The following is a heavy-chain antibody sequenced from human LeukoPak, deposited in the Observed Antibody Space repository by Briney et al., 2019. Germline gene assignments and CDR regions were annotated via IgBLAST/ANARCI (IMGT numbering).Heavy chain of an antibody. CDR3: ARAWDSGSWSDY. J-gene: IGHJ4*02. D-gene: IGHD6-13*01. CDR2: IYYSGST. Sequence: PSETLSLTCTVSGGSISSSSYYWGWIRQPPGKGLEWIGSIYYSGSTYYNPSLKSRVTISVDTSKNQFSLKLSSVTAADTAVYYCARAWDSGSWSDYWGQGTLVIVSS. CDR1: GGSISSSSYY. V-gene: IGHV4-39*01.